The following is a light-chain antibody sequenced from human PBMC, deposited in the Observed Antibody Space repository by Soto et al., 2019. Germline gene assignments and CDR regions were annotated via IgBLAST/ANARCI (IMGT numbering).Light chain of an antibody. CDR3: SSYSGSDNFVV. CDR1: SSDVGGYNF. Sequence: QSALTQPPSASGSPGQSVTISCAGTSSDVGGYNFVSWYQQHPGKVPKLMIYEVIKRPSGVPDRFSGSKSGNTASLTVSGLHPADEADYYCSSYSGSDNFVVFGGGTKLTVL. J-gene: IGLJ2*01. CDR2: EVI. V-gene: IGLV2-8*01.